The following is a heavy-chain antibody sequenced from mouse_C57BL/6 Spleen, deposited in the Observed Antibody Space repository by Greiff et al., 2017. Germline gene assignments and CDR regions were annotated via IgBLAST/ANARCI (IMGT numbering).Heavy chain of an antibody. Sequence: QVQLQQPGAELVKPGASVKLSCKASGYTFTSYWMHWVKQRPGRGLGWIGRIDPNSGGTKYNEQFKSKATLTVDKPSISAYMQLSSLTSEDSAVYDCARWSTTGYVDVWGTGTTVTVSS. D-gene: IGHD1-1*01. J-gene: IGHJ1*03. CDR2: IDPNSGGT. V-gene: IGHV1-72*01. CDR1: GYTFTSYW. CDR3: ARWSTTGYVDV.